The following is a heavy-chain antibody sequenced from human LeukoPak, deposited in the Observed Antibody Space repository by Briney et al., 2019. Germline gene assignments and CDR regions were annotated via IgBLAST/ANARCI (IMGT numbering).Heavy chain of an antibody. J-gene: IGHJ5*02. D-gene: IGHD3-22*01. CDR2: IYYSGST. CDR3: ARVGSGYYYLSWFDP. CDR1: GGPISSGDYY. Sequence: PSETLSLTCTVSGGPISSGDYYWSWIRQPPGKGLEWIGSIYYSGSTYYNPSLKSRVTISVDTSKNQFSLKLSSVTAADTAVYYCARVGSGYYYLSWFDPWGQGTLVTVSS. V-gene: IGHV4-39*07.